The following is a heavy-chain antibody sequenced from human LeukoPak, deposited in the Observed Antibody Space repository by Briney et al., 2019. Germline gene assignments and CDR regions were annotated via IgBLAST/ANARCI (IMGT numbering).Heavy chain of an antibody. V-gene: IGHV3-7*01. J-gene: IGHJ3*01. CDR3: EGERGDAIDV. CDR1: RFTPSSYR. Sequence: GGSLRLSSAASRFTPSSYRTNRVRQAPGQGLEWVANIRHDASEIYYVDSVKGRFTISRDNAKNSLYLQMKNLRAEDTAVYYCEGERGDAIDVRGQGTMVTVSS. CDR2: IRHDASEI.